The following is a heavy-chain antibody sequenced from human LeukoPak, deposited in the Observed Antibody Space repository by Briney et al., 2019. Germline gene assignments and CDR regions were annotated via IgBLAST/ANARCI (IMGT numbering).Heavy chain of an antibody. J-gene: IGHJ3*02. Sequence: GASVKVSCKASGGTFSSYAISWVRQAPGQGLEWMGRIIPILGIANYAQKFQGRVTITADKSTSTAYMELSSLRSEDTAVYYCAREAEYYYDSKGAFDIWGQGTMVTVSS. CDR2: IIPILGIA. D-gene: IGHD3-22*01. CDR3: AREAEYYYDSKGAFDI. CDR1: GGTFSSYA. V-gene: IGHV1-69*04.